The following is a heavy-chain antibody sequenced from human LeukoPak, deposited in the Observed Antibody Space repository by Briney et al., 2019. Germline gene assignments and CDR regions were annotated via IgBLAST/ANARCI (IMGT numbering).Heavy chain of an antibody. CDR2: INPNSGGT. D-gene: IGHD4-23*01. CDR3: ARDTYGGNSGLVTTDY. V-gene: IGHV1-2*02. Sequence: ASVKVSCKASGYTFTGYYMHWVRQAPGQGLEWMGWINPNSGGTNYAQKFQGRVTMTRDTSISTAYMELSRLRSDDTAVYYCARDTYGGNSGLVTTDYWGQGTLVTVSS. J-gene: IGHJ4*02. CDR1: GYTFTGYY.